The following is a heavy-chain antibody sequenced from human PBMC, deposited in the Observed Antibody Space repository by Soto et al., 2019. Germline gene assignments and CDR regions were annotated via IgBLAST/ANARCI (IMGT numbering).Heavy chain of an antibody. CDR2: IYYSGST. CDR3: ARLLGSITIFGVVRTRLLVYYGMDV. CDR1: GGSISSSSYY. V-gene: IGHV4-39*01. Sequence: SETLSLTCTVSGGSISSSSYYWGWIRQPPGRGLEWIGSIYYSGSTYYNPSLKSRVTISVDTSKNQFSLKLSSVTAADTAVYYCARLLGSITIFGVVRTRLLVYYGMDVWGQGTTVTVSS. D-gene: IGHD3-3*01. J-gene: IGHJ6*02.